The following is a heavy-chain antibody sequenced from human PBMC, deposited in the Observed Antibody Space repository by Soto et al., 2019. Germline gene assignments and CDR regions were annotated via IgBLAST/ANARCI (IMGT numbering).Heavy chain of an antibody. Sequence: ASVKVSCKASGGTFSSYAISWVRQAPGQGLEWMGGIIPIFGTANYAQKFQGRVTITADESTSTAYMELSSLRSEDTAVYYCARDGGGPLGIGLGYWGQGTLVTVSS. V-gene: IGHV1-69*13. D-gene: IGHD7-27*01. J-gene: IGHJ4*02. CDR1: GGTFSSYA. CDR3: ARDGGGPLGIGLGY. CDR2: IIPIFGTA.